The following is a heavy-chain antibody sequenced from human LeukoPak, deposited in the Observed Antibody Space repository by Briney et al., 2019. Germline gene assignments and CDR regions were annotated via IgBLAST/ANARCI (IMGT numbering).Heavy chain of an antibody. V-gene: IGHV3-21*01. CDR3: VRASSGSGYYYGHYYYYGMDV. J-gene: IGHJ6*02. D-gene: IGHD3-22*01. Sequence: GGSLRLSCAASGFTFSSYSMNWVRQAPGKGLEWVSSISSSSSYIYYANSVKGRITISRDHAENSLYLQMSSLRAEDTAVYYCVRASSGSGYYYGHYYYYGMDVWGQGTTVTVSS. CDR2: ISSSSSYI. CDR1: GFTFSSYS.